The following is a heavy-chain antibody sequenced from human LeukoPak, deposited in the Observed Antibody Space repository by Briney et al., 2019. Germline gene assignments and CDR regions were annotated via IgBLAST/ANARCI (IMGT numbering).Heavy chain of an antibody. CDR2: IKQDGGEK. V-gene: IGHV3-7*03. J-gene: IGHJ6*04. CDR1: GFTFSSYW. CDR3: ARSPYCSSTSCPRVYYYGMDV. D-gene: IGHD2-2*01. Sequence: PGGSLRLSCAASGFTFSSYWMSWVRQAPGKGLEWVANIKQDGGEKYYVDSVKGRFTISRDNAKNSLYLQMNSLRAEDTAVYYCARSPYCSSTSCPRVYYYGMDVWGKGTTVTVSS.